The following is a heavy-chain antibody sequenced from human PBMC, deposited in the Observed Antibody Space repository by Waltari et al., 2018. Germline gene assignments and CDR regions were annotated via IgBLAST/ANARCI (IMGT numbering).Heavy chain of an antibody. CDR1: GPPFDSYT. Sequence: QLVESGGGLVQPGGSLSRSCAASGPPFDSYTMHWVRQAPGKGLQYVSTINNNGGGTHYADSVKGRFSISRDNSRNKVFLQMGGLRLEDTAVYYCATDFRKSSCSWGQGTLVIVSS. D-gene: IGHD6-6*01. CDR3: ATDFRKSSCS. J-gene: IGHJ4*02. V-gene: IGHV3-64*07. CDR2: INNNGGGT.